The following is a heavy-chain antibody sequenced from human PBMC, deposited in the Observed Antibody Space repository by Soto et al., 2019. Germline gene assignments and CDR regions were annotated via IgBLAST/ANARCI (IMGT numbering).Heavy chain of an antibody. CDR1: GGSMTSGDQY. D-gene: IGHD1-1*01. J-gene: IGHJ6*04. Sequence: SETLSLTCTVTGGSMTSGDQYWTWIRHRPGEGLEWFGYINHRGSLYYNPSLKSRVSMSVDTSKNQFSLNLSSVTAADKAVYYCARELPQRQGRNMDVWGKGTTVTVSS. CDR2: INHRGSL. V-gene: IGHV4-31*03. CDR3: ARELPQRQGRNMDV.